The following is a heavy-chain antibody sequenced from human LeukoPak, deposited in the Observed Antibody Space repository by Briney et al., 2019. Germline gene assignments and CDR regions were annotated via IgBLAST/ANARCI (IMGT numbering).Heavy chain of an antibody. J-gene: IGHJ4*02. CDR3: AGNPYCGGDCYFRHGY. CDR2: NSGRGGGT. CDR1: GFNFSSYA. V-gene: IGHV3-23*01. Sequence: PGGSLRLSCAASGFNFSSYAMSWVRHPPGTGLEWVSDNSGRGGGTYYADSVKGRFTITSDNSKNTLYMQMNSLRAEDTAVYYCAGNPYCGGDCYFRHGYWGQGTLVTVSS. D-gene: IGHD2-21*02.